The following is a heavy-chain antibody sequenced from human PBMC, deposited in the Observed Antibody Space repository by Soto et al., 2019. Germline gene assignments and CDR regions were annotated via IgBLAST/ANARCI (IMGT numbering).Heavy chain of an antibody. J-gene: IGHJ4*02. Sequence: EVQLLESGGGLVQPGGSLRLSCAASGFTFSSYAMNWVRQGPGKGLEWVSVISGSGGSTNYADSVKGRFTISRDNSKNTLYLQMNSLRAEDTAVYYCASRSSGWYFDYWGQGTLVTVSS. V-gene: IGHV3-23*01. D-gene: IGHD6-19*01. CDR2: ISGSGGST. CDR1: GFTFSSYA. CDR3: ASRSSGWYFDY.